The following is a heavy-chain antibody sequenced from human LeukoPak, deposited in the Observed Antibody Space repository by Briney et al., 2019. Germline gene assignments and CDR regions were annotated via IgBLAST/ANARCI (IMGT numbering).Heavy chain of an antibody. CDR1: GFTFSTYA. D-gene: IGHD3-10*01. CDR2: ISSSSSYI. Sequence: GGSLRLSCAASGFTFSTYAMNWVRQAPGKGLEWVSSISSSSSYIYYADSVKGRFTISRDNAKNSLYLQMNSLRAEDTAVYYCARKLTGFDYWGQGTLVTVSS. CDR3: ARKLTGFDY. V-gene: IGHV3-21*01. J-gene: IGHJ4*02.